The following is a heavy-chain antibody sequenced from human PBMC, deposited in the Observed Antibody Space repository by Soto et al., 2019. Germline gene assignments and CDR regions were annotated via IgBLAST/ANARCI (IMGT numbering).Heavy chain of an antibody. Sequence: QVQLQESGPGLVKPSETLSLTCTVSGGSISSYYWSWIRQPPGKGLEWIGYIYYSGSTNYNPSLKSRVTISVDTSKNQCSLKLSSVTAADTAVYYCARQAGYYYYYYGMDVWGQGTTVTVSS. D-gene: IGHD3-10*01. CDR1: GGSISSYY. CDR3: ARQAGYYYYYYGMDV. CDR2: IYYSGST. V-gene: IGHV4-59*01. J-gene: IGHJ6*02.